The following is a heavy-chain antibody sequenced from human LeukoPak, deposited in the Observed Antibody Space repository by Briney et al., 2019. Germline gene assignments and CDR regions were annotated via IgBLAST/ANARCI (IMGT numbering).Heavy chain of an antibody. V-gene: IGHV3-33*01. CDR1: GFTFSSYG. J-gene: IGHJ4*02. D-gene: IGHD6-6*01. CDR3: ARAPAGDSSSSRDY. Sequence: GGSLRLSCAASGFTFSSYGMHWVRQAPGKGLEWVAVIWYDGSSKYYADSVKGRFTISRDNSKNTLYLQMNSLRAEDTAVYYCARAPAGDSSSSRDYWGQGTLVTVSS. CDR2: IWYDGSSK.